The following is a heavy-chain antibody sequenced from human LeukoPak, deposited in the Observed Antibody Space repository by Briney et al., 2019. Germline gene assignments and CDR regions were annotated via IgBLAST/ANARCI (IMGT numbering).Heavy chain of an antibody. Sequence: ASVKVSCKASGYTFTSYAMNWVRQAPGQGLEWMGWINTNTGNPTYAQGFTGRFVFSLDTSVSTAYLQISSLKAEDTAVYYCARGYYDYVWVSYRHAPLDYWGQGTLVTVSS. CDR1: GYTFTSYA. CDR2: INTNTGNP. V-gene: IGHV7-4-1*02. D-gene: IGHD3-16*02. J-gene: IGHJ4*02. CDR3: ARGYYDYVWVSYRHAPLDY.